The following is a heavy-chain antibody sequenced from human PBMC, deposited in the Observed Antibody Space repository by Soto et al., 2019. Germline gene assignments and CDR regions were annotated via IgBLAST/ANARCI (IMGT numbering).Heavy chain of an antibody. Sequence: QVQLVQSGAEVKEPGSSLRVSCKASGGSFNNFIMNWVRQTPGQGLEWMGGIVPMLGTPTYAEKFKGRVRISAAGSTSTTYMEVTSLRSEDTATYYCARNGTYSYSRNHYSGMDVWGQGTTVTVSS. CDR2: IVPMLGTP. CDR1: GGSFNNFI. J-gene: IGHJ6*02. D-gene: IGHD5-18*01. V-gene: IGHV1-69*01. CDR3: ARNGTYSYSRNHYSGMDV.